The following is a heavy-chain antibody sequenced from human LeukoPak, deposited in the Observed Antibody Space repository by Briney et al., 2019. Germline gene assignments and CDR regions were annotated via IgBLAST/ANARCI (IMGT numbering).Heavy chain of an antibody. J-gene: IGHJ3*02. CDR2: IYYSGST. Sequence: NPSETLSLTCTVSGGSISSYYWSWIRQPPGKGLEWIGYIYYSGSTNYNPSLKSRVTISVDTSKNQFSLKLSSVTAADTAVYYCARIVAALDAFDIWGQGTMVTVSS. CDR1: GGSISSYY. D-gene: IGHD2-21*01. V-gene: IGHV4-59*01. CDR3: ARIVAALDAFDI.